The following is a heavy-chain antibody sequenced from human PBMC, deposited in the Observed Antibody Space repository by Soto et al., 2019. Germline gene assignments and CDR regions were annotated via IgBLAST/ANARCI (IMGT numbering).Heavy chain of an antibody. D-gene: IGHD3-22*01. CDR1: GFTFDDYA. Sequence: PGGSLRLSCTVSGFTFDDYAMSWVRQAPGKGLEWVGFISSQAFGGTTEYAASVEGRFTISTDESKTIAYLQMNSLKAADTAVYFCATVYFYDSSADYYFDYWGQGTLVTSPQ. V-gene: IGHV3-49*04. CDR2: ISSQAFGGTT. CDR3: ATVYFYDSSADYYFDY. J-gene: IGHJ4*02.